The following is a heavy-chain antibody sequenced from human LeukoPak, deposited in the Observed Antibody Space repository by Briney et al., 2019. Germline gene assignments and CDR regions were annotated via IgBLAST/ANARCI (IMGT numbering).Heavy chain of an antibody. CDR3: ARGDQQYQLLFG. J-gene: IGHJ4*02. Sequence: PGGSLRLSCAASGFTVSSHYMSWVRQAPGKGLEWVSVIYRGGDTYYADSVKGRFTISRDNSKNTLYLQMNSLRAEDTAVYYCARGDQQYQLLFGWGQGTLVSVSS. D-gene: IGHD2-2*01. V-gene: IGHV3-53*01. CDR1: GFTVSSHY. CDR2: IYRGGDT.